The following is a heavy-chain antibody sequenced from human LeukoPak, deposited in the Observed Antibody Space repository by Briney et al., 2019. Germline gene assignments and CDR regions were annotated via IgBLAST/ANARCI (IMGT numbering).Heavy chain of an antibody. V-gene: IGHV1-2*04. D-gene: IGHD2-15*01. CDR1: GYTFTGYY. J-gene: IGHJ4*02. CDR2: INPNSGGT. CDR3: ATAPGGFSCSGGSCYYKAEYYFDY. Sequence: ASVKVSCKASGYTFTGYYMHWVRQAPGQGLEWMGWINPNSGGTNYAQKFQGWVTMTRDTSISTAYMELSRLRSDDTAVYYCATAPGGFSCSGGSCYYKAEYYFDYWGQGTLVTVSS.